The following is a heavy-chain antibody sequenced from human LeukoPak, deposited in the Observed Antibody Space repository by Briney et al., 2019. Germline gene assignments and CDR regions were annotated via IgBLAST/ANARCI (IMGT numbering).Heavy chain of an antibody. J-gene: IGHJ4*02. Sequence: GGSLRLSCVASGVTFSSYAMNWVRQAPGRGLEWVSLISGSGGNTYYADSVKGRFTISRDNSKNTLYLQMNSLRAEDTAVYYCAKGGERGTFYFDYWGQGTLVTVSS. CDR3: AKGGERGTFYFDY. CDR1: GVTFSSYA. V-gene: IGHV3-23*01. CDR2: ISGSGGNT. D-gene: IGHD1-1*01.